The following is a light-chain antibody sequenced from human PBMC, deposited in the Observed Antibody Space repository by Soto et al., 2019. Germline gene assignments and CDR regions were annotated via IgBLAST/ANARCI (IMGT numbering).Light chain of an antibody. CDR1: NRDIGSYSY. J-gene: IGLJ2*01. Sequence: QSVLTQPASVSGSLGQSITISCTGTNRDIGSYSYVSWYQQYPGKAPKLIIFEVSNRPSGVSNRFSGSKSGNTASLTISGLQDEDEADYFCTSYTSTSRDVLFGGGTKLTVL. V-gene: IGLV2-14*01. CDR2: EVS. CDR3: TSYTSTSRDVL.